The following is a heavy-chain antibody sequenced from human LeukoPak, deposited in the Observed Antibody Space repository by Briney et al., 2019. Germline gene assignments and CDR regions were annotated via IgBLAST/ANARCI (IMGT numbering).Heavy chain of an antibody. CDR3: ARVRRVGLDSSGFSDY. J-gene: IGHJ4*02. CDR1: GGTFSSYA. CDR2: IIPIFGTA. V-gene: IGHV1-69*05. Sequence: ASVKVSCKASGGTFSSYAISWVRQAPGQGLEWMGGIIPIFGTANYAQKFQGRVTITTDESTSTAYMELSSLRSEDTAVYYCARVRRVGLDSSGFSDYWGQGTLVTVSS. D-gene: IGHD3-22*01.